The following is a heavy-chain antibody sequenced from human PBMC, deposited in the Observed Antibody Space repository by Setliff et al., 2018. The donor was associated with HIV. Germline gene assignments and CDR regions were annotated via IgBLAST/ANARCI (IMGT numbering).Heavy chain of an antibody. CDR1: GGSFGVYR. D-gene: IGHD2-15*01. CDR3: ARESSRVPWSPDAFDI. CDR2: IDSSGST. J-gene: IGHJ3*02. Sequence: SETLSLTCTISGGSFGVYRWSWIRQSAGRGLEWIGRIDSSGSTNYNPSLKSRVAMSVDTSKNQFSLKLSSVTAADSAVYYCARESSRVPWSPDAFDIWGQGTRVTVSS. V-gene: IGHV4-4*07.